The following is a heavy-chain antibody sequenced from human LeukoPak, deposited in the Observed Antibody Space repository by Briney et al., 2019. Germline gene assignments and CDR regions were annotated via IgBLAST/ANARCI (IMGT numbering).Heavy chain of an antibody. V-gene: IGHV3-11*01. J-gene: IGHJ6*02. CDR1: GFTFRDYY. D-gene: IGHD2/OR15-2a*01. CDR2: ISNSGTTI. CDR3: ARHDHYADSTDLVAPRLHHLYAMDV. Sequence: GGSLRLSCAASGFTFRDYYMSWIRKAPGKGLEWVSYISNSGTTIYYSDSVKGRFTISRDNAKNSLFLQMTSLRAADPAVYSRARHDHYADSTDLVAPRLHHLYAMDVWGQGTPVTVSS.